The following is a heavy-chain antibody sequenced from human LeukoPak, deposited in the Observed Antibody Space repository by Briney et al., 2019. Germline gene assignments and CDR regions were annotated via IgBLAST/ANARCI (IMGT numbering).Heavy chain of an antibody. CDR3: AKDTTYYYGSGTYTTLYYMDV. D-gene: IGHD3-10*01. Sequence: PGGSLRLSCAASGFTFNRYGMHWLRQAPGKGLEWVATVWYDGNNRYYADSVKGRFTISRDNPKNTLYLQMNSLRAEDTAVYYCAKDTTYYYGSGTYTTLYYMDVWGEGTTVTVSS. V-gene: IGHV3-33*06. CDR1: GFTFNRYG. CDR2: VWYDGNNR. J-gene: IGHJ6*03.